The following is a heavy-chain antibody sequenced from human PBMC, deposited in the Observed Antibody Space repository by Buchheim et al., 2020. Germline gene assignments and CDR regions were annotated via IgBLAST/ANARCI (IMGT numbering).Heavy chain of an antibody. Sequence: EVRLVESGGGLVRPGDSLRLSCGASGFLFSTYWMYWVRQVPGKGLVWVSRIRSDGNETNYADSVRGRFAVSRDNARSTLFLQMNSLRVEDTGVYFCARGYNFGYNYYYGMDVWGRGT. CDR1: GFLFSTYW. D-gene: IGHD5-12*01. CDR2: IRSDGNET. V-gene: IGHV3-74*01. J-gene: IGHJ6*02. CDR3: ARGYNFGYNYYYGMDV.